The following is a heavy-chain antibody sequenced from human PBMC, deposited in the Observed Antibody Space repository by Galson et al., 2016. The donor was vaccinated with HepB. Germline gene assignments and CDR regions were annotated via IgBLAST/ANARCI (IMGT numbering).Heavy chain of an antibody. D-gene: IGHD1-1*01. V-gene: IGHV3-74*03. J-gene: IGHJ6*02. CDR3: SRERVITWNLDYYGMDV. Sequence: SLRLSCAASGFTLSTYGMYWVRQVPGKGLVWVSRINSDGISTAYADSVKGRFTISRDNSRNTLDLQMNSLRVGDTAVYFCSRERVITWNLDYYGMDVWGQGTTVIVSS. CDR1: GFTLSTYG. CDR2: INSDGIST.